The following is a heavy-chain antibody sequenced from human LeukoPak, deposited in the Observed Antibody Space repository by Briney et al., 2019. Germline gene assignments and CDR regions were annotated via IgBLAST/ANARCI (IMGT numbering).Heavy chain of an antibody. CDR3: AREQSGTRGWYTVDY. CDR1: GFTFSTYA. D-gene: IGHD6-19*01. J-gene: IGHJ4*02. Sequence: GGSLRLSCAASGFTFSTYAITWVRQGPGKGLEWVSAIRPDGDRTYYANSVRGRFTISRDNSKDTVYLQINGLRVEDTTVYYCAREQSGTRGWYTVDYWGQGTLVTVSS. V-gene: IGHV3-23*01. CDR2: IRPDGDRT.